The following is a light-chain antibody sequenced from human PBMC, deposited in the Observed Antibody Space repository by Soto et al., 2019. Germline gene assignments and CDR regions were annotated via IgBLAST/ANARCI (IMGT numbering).Light chain of an antibody. V-gene: IGKV1-5*01. CDR2: DVS. CDR3: QKYNSAPRT. J-gene: IGKJ1*01. CDR1: QSISSW. Sequence: DIQMPQSPSTLSASVGDRVPITSRASQSISSWLAWYQQKPGKAPKLLIYDVSSLESGVPSRFSGSGSGTEFTLTISSLQPEDVATYYCQKYNSAPRTFGQGTKVDI.